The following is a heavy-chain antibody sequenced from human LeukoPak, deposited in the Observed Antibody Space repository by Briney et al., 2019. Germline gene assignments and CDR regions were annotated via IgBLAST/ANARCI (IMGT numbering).Heavy chain of an antibody. CDR2: ITGSGDTT. CDR1: GFIFRNCA. Sequence: GGSLRLSCAASGFIFRNCAMSWVRQAPGKGREWVSAITGSGDTTYYAASVKGRFTISRANSKNTSNVEMNTLRTEDTAIYYCTKLGDYDILTGYYVTDFWGRGTLVTVSS. V-gene: IGHV3-23*01. CDR3: TKLGDYDILTGYYVTDF. J-gene: IGHJ4*02. D-gene: IGHD3-9*01.